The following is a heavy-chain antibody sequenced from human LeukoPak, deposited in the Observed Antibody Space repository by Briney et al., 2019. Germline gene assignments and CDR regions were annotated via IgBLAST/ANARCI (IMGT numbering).Heavy chain of an antibody. Sequence: SETLSLTCTVSDDSITIYYWSWIRQPPGKGLEWIGYIDHTGITNYNPSLNSRVTISRDTSKNHFSLELSSATAADTAVYYCARRGNYDFWSGLFYPRNWFDPWGQGTLVTVSS. CDR2: IDHTGIT. J-gene: IGHJ5*02. V-gene: IGHV4-59*01. CDR3: ARRGNYDFWSGLFYPRNWFDP. CDR1: DDSITIYY. D-gene: IGHD3-3*01.